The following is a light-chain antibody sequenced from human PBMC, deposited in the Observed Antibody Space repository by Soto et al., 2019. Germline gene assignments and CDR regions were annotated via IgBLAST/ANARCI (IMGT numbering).Light chain of an antibody. CDR1: QGISNY. V-gene: IGKV1-27*01. Sequence: DIQMTQSPSSLSASVGDRVTITCRASQGISNYLAWYQQKPGKVPKLLIYAASTLPSGVPSRFSGSGSGTAFTLTISSLEPDDVATYYCQKYNSALTFGGGTKVEIK. J-gene: IGKJ4*01. CDR2: AAS. CDR3: QKYNSALT.